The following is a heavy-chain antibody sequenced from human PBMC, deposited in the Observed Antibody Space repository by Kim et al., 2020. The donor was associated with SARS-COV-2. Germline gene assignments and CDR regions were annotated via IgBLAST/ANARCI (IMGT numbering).Heavy chain of an antibody. Sequence: TSYGQKFRGRVNMTRNTSTSTVYMELSSLKSEDTAVYYCAKGLPGVGDYWGKGTLVTVSS. J-gene: IGHJ4*02. V-gene: IGHV1-46*01. D-gene: IGHD3-10*01. CDR2: T. CDR3: AKGLPGVGDY.